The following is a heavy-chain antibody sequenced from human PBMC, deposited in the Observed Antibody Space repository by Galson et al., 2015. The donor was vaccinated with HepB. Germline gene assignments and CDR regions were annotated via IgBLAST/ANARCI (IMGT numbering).Heavy chain of an antibody. J-gene: IGHJ6*03. CDR1: GYTFTSYG. V-gene: IGHV1-18*01. CDR2: ISAYNGNT. D-gene: IGHD2-2*01. CDR3: ARDCSSTSCRQYYYYYMDV. Sequence: SVKVSCKASGYTFTSYGISWVRQAPGQGLEWMGWISAYNGNTNYAQKLQGRVTMTTDTSTSTAYMELRSLRSDDTAVYYCARDCSSTSCRQYYYYYMDVWGKGTTVTVSS.